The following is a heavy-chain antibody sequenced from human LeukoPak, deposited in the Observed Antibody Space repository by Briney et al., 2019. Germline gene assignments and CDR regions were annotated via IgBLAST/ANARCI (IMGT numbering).Heavy chain of an antibody. CDR1: GGTFSSYA. CDR3: AREGPSVVVVAANNWFDP. Sequence: SVKVSCKASGGTFSSYAISWMRQAPGQGLEWMGGIIPIFGTANYAQKFQGRVTITADESTSTAYMELSSLRSEDTAVYYCAREGPSVVVVAANNWFDPWGQGILVTVSS. D-gene: IGHD2-15*01. CDR2: IIPIFGTA. J-gene: IGHJ5*02. V-gene: IGHV1-69*01.